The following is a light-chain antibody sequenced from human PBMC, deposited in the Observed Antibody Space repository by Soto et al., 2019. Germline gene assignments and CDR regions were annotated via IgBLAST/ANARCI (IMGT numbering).Light chain of an antibody. V-gene: IGLV2-11*01. Sequence: QSALTQPRSVSGSPGQSVTISCTGSSSDVGFYTYVSWYLQHPGKAPKVIIYDVTKRPSGVPDRFSASKSGNTASLTISGLQPEDEADYYCSSYAGSYTVVFGGGTKLIVL. CDR2: DVT. CDR1: SSDVGFYTY. CDR3: SSYAGSYTVV. J-gene: IGLJ2*01.